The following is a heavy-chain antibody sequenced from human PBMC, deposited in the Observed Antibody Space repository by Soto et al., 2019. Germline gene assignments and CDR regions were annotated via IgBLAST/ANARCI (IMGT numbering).Heavy chain of an antibody. CDR1: GFRFRSYV. CDR2: IFYDGDNK. J-gene: IGHJ3*02. CDR3: GRGRGPFDI. V-gene: IGHV3-30-3*01. Sequence: QEQLVESGGGVVQPGRSLRLSCVVSGFRFRSYVMYWVRQAPGKGLEWVAVIFYDGDNKNYADSVKGRFTISRDNSNNTLYLQMSNLRAEDTAVYYCGRGRGPFDIWGQGTKVTVSS.